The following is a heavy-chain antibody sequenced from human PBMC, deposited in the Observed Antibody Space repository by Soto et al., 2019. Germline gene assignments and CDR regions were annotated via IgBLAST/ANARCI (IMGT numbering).Heavy chain of an antibody. V-gene: IGHV3-33*01. J-gene: IGHJ6*04. CDR3: ARDGQSLAPYARDV. Sequence: QVQVVESGGGVVQPGRSLRLSCTVSGFTFSSHAMHWVRQAPGKGLVWVAQICYDGSNKYYADSVQGRFTITRDNSKNTLYVQMDSLSVEDTAVYYCARDGQSLAPYARDVWCKGTSVTVSS. CDR1: GFTFSSHA. CDR2: ICYDGSNK. D-gene: IGHD6-19*01.